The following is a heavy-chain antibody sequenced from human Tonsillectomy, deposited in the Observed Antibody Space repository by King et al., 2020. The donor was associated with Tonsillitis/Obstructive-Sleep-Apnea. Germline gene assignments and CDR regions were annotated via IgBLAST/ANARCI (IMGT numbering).Heavy chain of an antibody. Sequence: VQLVESGGGLVKPGGSLRLSCAASGFTFSSYSMNWVRQAPGKGLEWVSSISSSSSYIYYADSVKGRFTISRDNAKNSLYLQMNSLRAEDTAVYYCARNWGCYYYFDYWGQGTLVTVSS. D-gene: IGHD7-27*01. CDR2: ISSSSSYI. J-gene: IGHJ4*02. CDR1: GFTFSSYS. V-gene: IGHV3-21*01. CDR3: ARNWGCYYYFDY.